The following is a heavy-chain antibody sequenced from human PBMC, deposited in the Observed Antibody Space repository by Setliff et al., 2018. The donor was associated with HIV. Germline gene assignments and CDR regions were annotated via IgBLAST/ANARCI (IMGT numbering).Heavy chain of an antibody. Sequence: SETLSLTCTVSGGSINSGNNYWSWIRQHPGKGLEWIGFIYYSGTTYYNPSLKSRVSMSLDTSKNQFSLSLSSVTAADTAIYYCARAPITIFGVIIIPVYFDYWGQGTLVTVSS. D-gene: IGHD3-3*01. V-gene: IGHV4-30-4*01. CDR2: IYYSGTT. CDR3: ARAPITIFGVIIIPVYFDY. J-gene: IGHJ4*02. CDR1: GGSINSGNNY.